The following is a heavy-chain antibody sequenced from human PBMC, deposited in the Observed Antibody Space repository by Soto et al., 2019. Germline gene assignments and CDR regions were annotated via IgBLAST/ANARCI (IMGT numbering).Heavy chain of an antibody. CDR2: INSDGSST. Sequence: EVQLVESGGGLVQPWGSLRLSCVDSGFSFSNYGMHWVRQAPGKGLVWVSHINSDGSSTSYADSVKGRFTISRDNAKNTLYLQVNSLRVEDTAMYYCVRGGFEEYFHYMDLWGKGTTVTVAS. CDR1: GFSFSNYG. V-gene: IGHV3-74*01. CDR3: VRGGFEEYFHYMDL. D-gene: IGHD3-10*01. J-gene: IGHJ6*03.